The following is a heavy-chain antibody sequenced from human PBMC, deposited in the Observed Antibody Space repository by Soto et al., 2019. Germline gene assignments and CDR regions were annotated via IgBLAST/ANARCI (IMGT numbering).Heavy chain of an antibody. CDR3: ARVRDWFDP. J-gene: IGHJ5*02. V-gene: IGHV4-34*01. CDR1: GGSFSGYY. CDR2: IDHSGYT. D-gene: IGHD3-3*01. Sequence: SETLSLSCAVYGGSFSGYYWNWIRQPPGKGLEWIGEIDHSGYTNYNPSLKSRVTISVDTSKNQFSLRLTSVTAADTAVYYCARVRDWFDPWGQGTLVTVSS.